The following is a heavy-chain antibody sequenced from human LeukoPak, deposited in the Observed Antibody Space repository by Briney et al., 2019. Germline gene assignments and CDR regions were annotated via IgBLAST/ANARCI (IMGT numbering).Heavy chain of an antibody. Sequence: SETLSLTCAVYGGSFSGYYWSWIRQPPGKGLEWIGEINHSGSTNYNPSLKSRVTMSVDTSKNQFSLKLSSVTAADTAVYYCARVTAAAGTGINYFDYWGQGTLVTVSS. J-gene: IGHJ4*02. D-gene: IGHD6-13*01. CDR2: INHSGST. V-gene: IGHV4-34*01. CDR3: ARVTAAAGTGINYFDY. CDR1: GGSFSGYY.